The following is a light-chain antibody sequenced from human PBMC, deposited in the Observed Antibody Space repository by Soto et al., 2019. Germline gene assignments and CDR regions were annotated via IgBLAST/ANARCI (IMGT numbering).Light chain of an antibody. CDR2: NNN. CDR3: AAWDDRVSGYV. V-gene: IGLV1-47*02. Sequence: QSALTQPPSTSGTPGQRVTISCSGSSSNIGSSYVFWFQHLPGTAPKLLMYNNNQRPSGVPDRVSASKSGTSASLAISGLRSEDEADYYCAAWDDRVSGYVFGTGTKLTVI. CDR1: SSNIGSSY. J-gene: IGLJ1*01.